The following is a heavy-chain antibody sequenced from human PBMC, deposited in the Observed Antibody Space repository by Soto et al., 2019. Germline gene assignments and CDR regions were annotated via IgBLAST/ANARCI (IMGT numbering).Heavy chain of an antibody. Sequence: ASVKVSCKASGYTFTSYAMHWVRQAPGQRLEWMGWINAGNGNTKYSQKFQGRVTITRDTSASTAYMELSSLRSEDTAVYYCAREHVLLWFGELGWFDPWGQGTLVTVSS. CDR1: GYTFTSYA. D-gene: IGHD3-10*01. CDR3: AREHVLLWFGELGWFDP. V-gene: IGHV1-3*01. J-gene: IGHJ5*02. CDR2: INAGNGNT.